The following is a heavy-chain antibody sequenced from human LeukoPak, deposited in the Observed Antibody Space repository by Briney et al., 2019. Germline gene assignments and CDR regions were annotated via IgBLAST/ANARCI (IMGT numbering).Heavy chain of an antibody. CDR1: GGSISSYH. D-gene: IGHD6-13*01. Sequence: SETLSLTCTVSGGSISSYHWSWIRQPPGKGLEWIGYIYYSGSTNYNPSLKSRVTISFDTSNNQFSLKLSSVTAADTAVYYCARSPAAAAYFDYWGQGTLVTVSS. CDR3: ARSPAAAAYFDY. V-gene: IGHV4-59*08. J-gene: IGHJ4*02. CDR2: IYYSGST.